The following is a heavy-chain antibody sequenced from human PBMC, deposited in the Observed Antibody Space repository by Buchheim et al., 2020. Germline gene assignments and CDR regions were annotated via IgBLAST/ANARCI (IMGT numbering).Heavy chain of an antibody. D-gene: IGHD2-15*01. Sequence: EVQLLESGGGLVQPGGSLRLSCAASGFTFSSYAMSWVRQAPGKGLEWVSAISGSGAKTYYADSVKGRFAISRDNSKNTIYLHMNSLRAEDTAVYYCAKEVVVVVVATPTYYGMDVWGQGTT. CDR2: ISGSGAKT. CDR1: GFTFSSYA. V-gene: IGHV3-23*01. J-gene: IGHJ6*02. CDR3: AKEVVVVVVATPTYYGMDV.